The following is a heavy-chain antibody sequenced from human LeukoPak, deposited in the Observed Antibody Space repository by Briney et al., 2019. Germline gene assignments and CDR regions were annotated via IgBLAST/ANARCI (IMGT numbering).Heavy chain of an antibody. D-gene: IGHD3-3*01. Sequence: SETLSLTCTVSGGSISSSSYYWGWIRQPPGKGLEWIGSIYYSGSTYYNPSLKSRVTISVDTSKNQFSLKLSSVTAADTAVYYCARGYYDFWSGYPIDYWGQGTLVTVSS. CDR2: IYYSGST. CDR1: GGSISSSSYY. CDR3: ARGYYDFWSGYPIDY. J-gene: IGHJ4*02. V-gene: IGHV4-39*01.